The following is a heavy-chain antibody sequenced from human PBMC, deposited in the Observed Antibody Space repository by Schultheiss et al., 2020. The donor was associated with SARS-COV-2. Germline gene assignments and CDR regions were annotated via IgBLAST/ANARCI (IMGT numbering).Heavy chain of an antibody. CDR3: ARVQFVDYVADY. CDR1: GGSISSYY. CDR2: IYYNGNT. V-gene: IGHV4-59*01. Sequence: SETLSLTCTVSGGSISSYYWSWIRQPPGKGLEWIGYIYYNGNTNYNPSLKSRVTISVDTSKNQFSLKLSSVTAADTAVYYCARVQFVDYVADYWGQGTLVTVSS. D-gene: IGHD4-17*01. J-gene: IGHJ4*02.